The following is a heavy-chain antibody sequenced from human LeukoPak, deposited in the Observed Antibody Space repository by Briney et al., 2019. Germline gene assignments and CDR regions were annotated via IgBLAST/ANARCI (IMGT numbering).Heavy chain of an antibody. CDR2: ISYDGSNE. D-gene: IGHD6-19*01. Sequence: GGSLRLSCAASGFTFSSYVMHWVRQAPGKGLEWVAIISYDGSNEYYADSVKGRFTISRDNAKNSLYLQMNSLRAEDTAVYYCAREQWRDFDYWGQGTLVTVSS. J-gene: IGHJ4*02. CDR1: GFTFSSYV. V-gene: IGHV3-30*04. CDR3: AREQWRDFDY.